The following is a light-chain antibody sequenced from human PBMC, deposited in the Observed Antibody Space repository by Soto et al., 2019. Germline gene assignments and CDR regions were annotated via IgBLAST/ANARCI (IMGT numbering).Light chain of an antibody. CDR3: GSWDSSLTGGV. CDR2: EDN. J-gene: IGLJ2*01. Sequence: QSVLTQPPSVSAAPGQKVTISCSGSSPNIGNNIVSWYQQLPGTAPKLLIYEDNKRPSGIPDRFSGSKSGTSATLGITGLQTGDEAEYYCGSWDSSLTGGVFGGGTKRTVL. CDR1: SPNIGNNI. V-gene: IGLV1-51*02.